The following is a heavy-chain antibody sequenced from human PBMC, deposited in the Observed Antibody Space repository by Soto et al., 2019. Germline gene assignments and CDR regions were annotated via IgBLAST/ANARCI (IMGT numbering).Heavy chain of an antibody. Sequence: QVQLQESGPGLVKPSETLSLTCTVSGVPVSSGNYYWSWIRQPPGTGLEWIGYVYYSGNTNYNPSLKSRVTISIDTSDNQFSLKLTSVTAADTAVYYCAREILGARYGLDVWGQGTTVTVSS. CDR2: VYYSGNT. V-gene: IGHV4-61*01. D-gene: IGHD2-8*02. CDR3: AREILGARYGLDV. J-gene: IGHJ6*02. CDR1: GVPVSSGNYY.